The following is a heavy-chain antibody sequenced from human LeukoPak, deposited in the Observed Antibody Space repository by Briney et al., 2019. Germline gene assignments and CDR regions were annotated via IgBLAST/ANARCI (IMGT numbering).Heavy chain of an antibody. CDR3: TTAPLARHYYHIMDV. Sequence: GGSLRLSCVDSGLTFSYAWMSWVRQAPGKGLEWVGRMKSKTDGGTTDYAAPVKGRFTISRDDSKNTLYLEMSSLKTEDTAVYYCTTAPLARHYYHIMDVWGQGTTVTVSS. CDR2: MKSKTDGGTT. CDR1: GLTFSYAW. D-gene: IGHD6-6*01. V-gene: IGHV3-15*01. J-gene: IGHJ6*02.